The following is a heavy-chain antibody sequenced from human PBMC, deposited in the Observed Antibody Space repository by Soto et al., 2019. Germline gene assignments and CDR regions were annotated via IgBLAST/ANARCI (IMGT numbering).Heavy chain of an antibody. J-gene: IGHJ4*02. V-gene: IGHV4-30-4*02. Sequence: SDTLSLTCTVSGGSISSGDYYWSWIRQPPGKGLEWIGYIYYSGSTYYNPSLKSRVTISVDTSKNQFSLKLSSVTAADTAVYYCARGTTTVTTFEYWGQGTLVTVSS. CDR1: GGSISSGDYY. CDR2: IYYSGST. D-gene: IGHD4-17*01. CDR3: ARGTTTVTTFEY.